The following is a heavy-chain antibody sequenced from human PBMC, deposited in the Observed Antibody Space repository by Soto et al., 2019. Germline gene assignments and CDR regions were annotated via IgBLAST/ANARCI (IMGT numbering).Heavy chain of an antibody. CDR3: ARPKYYYDSSGDAFDI. D-gene: IGHD3-22*01. V-gene: IGHV1-8*01. Sequence: ASVKVSCKASGYTFTSYDINWVRQATGQGLGWMGWMNPNSGNTGYAQKFQGRVTMTRNTSISTAYMELSSLRSEDTAVYYCARPKYYYDSSGDAFDIWGQGAMVTVS. J-gene: IGHJ3*02. CDR2: MNPNSGNT. CDR1: GYTFTSYD.